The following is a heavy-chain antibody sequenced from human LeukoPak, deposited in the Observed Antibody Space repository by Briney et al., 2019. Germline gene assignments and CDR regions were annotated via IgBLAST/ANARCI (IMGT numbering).Heavy chain of an antibody. V-gene: IGHV4-59*11. D-gene: IGHD3-3*01. J-gene: IGHJ5*02. CDR3: AGEAYDFWSGYYANWFDP. CDR2: IYYSGST. Sequence: SETLSLTCTVSGGSISSHYWSWIRQPPGKGLEWIGYIYYSGSTNYNPSLKSRVTISVDTSKNQFSLKLSSVTAADTAVYYCAGEAYDFWSGYYANWFDPWGQGTLVTVSS. CDR1: GGSISSHY.